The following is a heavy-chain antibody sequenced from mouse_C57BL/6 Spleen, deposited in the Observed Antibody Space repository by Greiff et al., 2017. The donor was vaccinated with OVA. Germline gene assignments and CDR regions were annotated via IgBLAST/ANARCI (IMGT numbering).Heavy chain of an antibody. CDR3: ARQRDYYGNYDWYFDV. Sequence: DVHLVESGGGLVQPGGSLKLSCAASGFTFSDYGMAWVRQAPRKGPEWVAFISNLAYSIYYADTVTGRFTISRENAKNTLYLEMSSLRSEDTAMYYCARQRDYYGNYDWYFDVWGTGTTVTVSS. CDR2: ISNLAYSI. D-gene: IGHD2-1*01. CDR1: GFTFSDYG. J-gene: IGHJ1*03. V-gene: IGHV5-15*01.